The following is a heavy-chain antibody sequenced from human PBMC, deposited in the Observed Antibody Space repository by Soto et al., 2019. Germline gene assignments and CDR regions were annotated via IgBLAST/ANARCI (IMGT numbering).Heavy chain of an antibody. D-gene: IGHD2-2*01. CDR1: GYGFSNHW. CDR2: IYPGDSDM. Sequence: PGESLKSSCEGVGYGFSNHWIAWVRQMPGPGMEWMGTIYPGDSDMRYSPSFRGQVTMSVDKSINTAYLQWGSLKASDTAKYYCARRLEPAWFDTWGQGTLVTVSS. V-gene: IGHV5-51*01. CDR3: ARRLEPAWFDT. J-gene: IGHJ5*02.